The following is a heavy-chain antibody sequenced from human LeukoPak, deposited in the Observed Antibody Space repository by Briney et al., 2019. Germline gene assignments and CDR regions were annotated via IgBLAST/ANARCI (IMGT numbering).Heavy chain of an antibody. V-gene: IGHV3-11*03. J-gene: IGHJ5*02. CDR2: ISSSSSYT. CDR3: ARPLGLAGWFDP. Sequence: AGGPLRLSCAASGFTFSDYYMSWIRQAPGKGLEWVSYISSSSSYTNYADSVKGRFTISRDYAKNSLYLQMNSLRAEDTAVYYCARPLGLAGWFDPWGQGTLVTVSS. CDR1: GFTFSDYY. D-gene: IGHD3/OR15-3a*01.